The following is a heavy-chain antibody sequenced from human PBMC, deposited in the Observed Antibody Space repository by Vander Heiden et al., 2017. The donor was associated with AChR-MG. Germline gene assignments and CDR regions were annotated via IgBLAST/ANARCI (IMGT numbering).Heavy chain of an antibody. Sequence: EVQLLESGGGLVQPGGSLRLSCAASGFTFSSYAMRWVRQAPGKGRELVSAISGSGGSTYYADSVKGRFTISRDNSKNTLYLQMNSLRAEDTAVYYCAKVGSSGWYLQYFQHWGQGTLVTVSS. V-gene: IGHV3-23*01. CDR2: ISGSGGST. J-gene: IGHJ1*01. CDR1: GFTFSSYA. CDR3: AKVGSSGWYLQYFQH. D-gene: IGHD6-19*01.